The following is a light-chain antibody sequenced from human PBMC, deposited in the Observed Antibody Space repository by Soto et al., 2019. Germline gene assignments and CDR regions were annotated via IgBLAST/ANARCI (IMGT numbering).Light chain of an antibody. Sequence: DIQMTQAPSTLSASVGDRVTITCRASQRISVDLAWYQQRPREAPKLLIYGGSSLESGVPPRFSGSGSGTAFTLTISSLQPTDYATYYCHQHATSSPTFGQGTKLEI. CDR1: QRISVD. CDR3: HQHATSSPT. CDR2: GGS. V-gene: IGKV1-5*01. J-gene: IGKJ2*01.